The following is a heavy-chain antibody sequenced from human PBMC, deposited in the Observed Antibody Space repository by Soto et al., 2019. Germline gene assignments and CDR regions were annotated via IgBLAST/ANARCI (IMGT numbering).Heavy chain of an antibody. CDR3: ARESGGATATLDYYYFYMDV. D-gene: IGHD5-12*01. J-gene: IGHJ6*03. CDR2: INPNGGVT. Sequence: ASVKVSCKASGGTFSSYTISWVRQAPGQGLEWMGWINPNGGVTKYAQKFRGRVTVTRDTSIRTVYMELSSLRSDDTAVYYCARESGGATATLDYYYFYMDVWGKGTTVTVSS. CDR1: GGTFSSYT. V-gene: IGHV1-2*02.